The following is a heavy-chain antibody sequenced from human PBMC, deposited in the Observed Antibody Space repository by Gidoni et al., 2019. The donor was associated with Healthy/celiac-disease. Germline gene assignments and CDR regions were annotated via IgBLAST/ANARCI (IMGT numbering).Heavy chain of an antibody. CDR2: ISSSSSYI. V-gene: IGHV3-21*01. Sequence: EVQLVESGGGLVKPGGSLRLSCAASGYTFSSYSMNWVRQAPGKGLEWVPSISSSSSYIDDADSVKGRFTISRDNAKNSLYLQMNSLRAEDTAVYYCARGEGWSGMDVWGQGTTVTVSS. CDR3: ARGEGWSGMDV. D-gene: IGHD2-15*01. J-gene: IGHJ6*02. CDR1: GYTFSSYS.